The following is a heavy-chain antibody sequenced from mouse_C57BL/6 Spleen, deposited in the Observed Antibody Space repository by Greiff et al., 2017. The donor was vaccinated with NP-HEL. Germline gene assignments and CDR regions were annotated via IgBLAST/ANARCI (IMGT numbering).Heavy chain of an antibody. J-gene: IGHJ2*01. V-gene: IGHV1-82*01. D-gene: IGHD2-2*01. CDR3: ARMVTTGYFDY. Sequence: ESGPELVKPGASVKISCKASGYAFSSSWMNWVKQRPGKGLEWIGRIYPGDGDTNYNGKFKGKATLTADKSSSTAYMQLSSLTSEDSAVYFCARMVTTGYFDYWGQGTTLTVSS. CDR1: GYAFSSSW. CDR2: IYPGDGDT.